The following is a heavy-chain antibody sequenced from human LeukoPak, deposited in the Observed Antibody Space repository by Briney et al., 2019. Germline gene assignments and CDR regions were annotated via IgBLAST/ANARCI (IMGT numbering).Heavy chain of an antibody. V-gene: IGHV4-34*01. J-gene: IGHJ5*02. CDR3: ARGRVLVVTPFDNWFDP. Sequence: SETLSLTCAVYGGPFSGYYWSWIRQPPGKGLEWIGEINHSGSTNYNPSLKSRVTISVDTSKNQFSLKLSSVTAADTAVYYCARGRVLVVTPFDNWFDPWGQGTLVTVSS. CDR2: INHSGST. D-gene: IGHD4-23*01. CDR1: GGPFSGYY.